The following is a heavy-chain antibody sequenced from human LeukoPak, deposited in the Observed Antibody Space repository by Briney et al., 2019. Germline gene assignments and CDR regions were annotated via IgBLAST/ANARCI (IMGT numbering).Heavy chain of an antibody. Sequence: GGSLRLSCAASGFTVSSNYMSWVRQAPGKGLEWVSVIYSGGTTYYADSVKGRFTISRDNSKNTLYLQMNSLRAEDTAVYYCAKDRITVFGVVPDVWGKGTTVTVSS. D-gene: IGHD3-3*01. CDR2: IYSGGTT. CDR1: GFTVSSNY. J-gene: IGHJ6*04. V-gene: IGHV3-53*01. CDR3: AKDRITVFGVVPDV.